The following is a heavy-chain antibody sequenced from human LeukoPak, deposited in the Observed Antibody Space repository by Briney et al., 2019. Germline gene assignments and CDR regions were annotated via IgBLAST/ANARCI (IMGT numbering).Heavy chain of an antibody. D-gene: IGHD2-2*01. CDR1: GFTFSSYA. CDR2: ISYDGSNK. V-gene: IGHV3-30-3*01. Sequence: GGSLRLSCAAPGFTFSSYAMHWVRQAPGKGLEWVAVISYDGSNKYYADSVKGRFTISRDNSKNTLYLQMNSLRAEDTAVYYCARGKYQLLDYYYYGMDVWGQGTTVTVSS. CDR3: ARGKYQLLDYYYYGMDV. J-gene: IGHJ6*02.